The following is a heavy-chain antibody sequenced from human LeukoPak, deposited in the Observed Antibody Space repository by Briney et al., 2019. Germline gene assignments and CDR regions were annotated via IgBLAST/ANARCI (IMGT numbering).Heavy chain of an antibody. CDR2: IIPIFGTA. CDR3: ARAPGSCSSTSCYWLYYNMDV. Sequence: SVKVSCKASGGTFSSYAISWVRQAPGQGLEWMGGIIPIFGTANYAQKFQGRVTITADESTSTAYMELSSLRSEDTAVYYCARAPGSCSSTSCYWLYYNMDVWGKGTTVTVSS. V-gene: IGHV1-69*13. J-gene: IGHJ6*03. D-gene: IGHD2-2*01. CDR1: GGTFSSYA.